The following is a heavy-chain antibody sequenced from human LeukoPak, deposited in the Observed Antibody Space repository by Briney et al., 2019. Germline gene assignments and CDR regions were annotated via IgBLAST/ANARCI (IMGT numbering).Heavy chain of an antibody. CDR1: GFTFSSYA. CDR2: ISGSGGST. Sequence: GGSLRLSCAASGFTFSSYAMSWVRQAPGKGLEWVSAISGSGGSTYYADSVKGRFTISRDNAKNSLYLQMNSLRAEDTAVYYCARDLYRIVVVPHYFDYWGQGTLVTVSS. D-gene: IGHD3-22*01. J-gene: IGHJ4*02. V-gene: IGHV3-23*01. CDR3: ARDLYRIVVVPHYFDY.